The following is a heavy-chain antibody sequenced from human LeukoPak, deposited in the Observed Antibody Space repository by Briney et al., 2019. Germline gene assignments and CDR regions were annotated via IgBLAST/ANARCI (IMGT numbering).Heavy chain of an antibody. CDR1: GGTFSSYA. CDR2: IIPILGIA. D-gene: IGHD5-24*01. J-gene: IGHJ4*02. V-gene: IGHV1-69*04. Sequence: ASVKVSCKASGGTFSSYAISWVRQAPGQGLEWMGRIIPILGIANYAQKFQGRVTITADKSTSTAYMELSSLRSEDTAVYYCAILVEMASRAKKKFDYWGQGTLVTVSS. CDR3: AILVEMASRAKKKFDY.